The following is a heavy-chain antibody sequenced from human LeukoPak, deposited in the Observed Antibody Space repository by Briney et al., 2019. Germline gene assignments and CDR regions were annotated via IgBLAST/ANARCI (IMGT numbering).Heavy chain of an antibody. D-gene: IGHD5-18*01. V-gene: IGHV4-34*01. Sequence: SETLSLTCAVYGGSFSGYYWNWTRQPPGKGLEWIGEINHFGSTNYNPSLKTRVTISGDTSKKQFSLKVNSVTAADTAVYYCARGYRAPQTFYSYHYFDFWAQGTLVTVSS. CDR1: GGSFSGYY. CDR2: INHFGST. CDR3: ARGYRAPQTFYSYHYFDF. J-gene: IGHJ4*02.